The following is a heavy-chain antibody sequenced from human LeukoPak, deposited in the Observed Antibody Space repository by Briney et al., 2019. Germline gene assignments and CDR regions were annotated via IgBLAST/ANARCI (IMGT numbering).Heavy chain of an antibody. J-gene: IGHJ4*02. CDR3: AKDTSYDILTGPFDY. CDR1: GLTFDDYA. V-gene: IGHV3-9*01. D-gene: IGHD3-9*01. Sequence: GGSLRLSCAACGLTFDDYAMQWVRQAPGKALEWVSGICWNSGRIGYADSVKGGLTIPRDNAKNSLYLQMNSLRAEDTAFYYCAKDTSYDILTGPFDYWGQGTLVTVSS. CDR2: ICWNSGRI.